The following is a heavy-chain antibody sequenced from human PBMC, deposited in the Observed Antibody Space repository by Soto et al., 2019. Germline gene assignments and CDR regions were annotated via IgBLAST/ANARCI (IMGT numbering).Heavy chain of an antibody. V-gene: IGHV4-4*02. CDR2: IYHSGST. CDR1: GGSISSSNW. J-gene: IGHJ5*02. Sequence: SETLSLTCAVSGGSISSSNWWSWVRQPPGKGLEWIGKIYHSGSTNYNPSLKSRVTISVDKSKNQFSLKLSSVTAADTAVYYCARERPDGARLDPWGQGTLVTVSS. CDR3: ARERPDGARLDP. D-gene: IGHD6-6*01.